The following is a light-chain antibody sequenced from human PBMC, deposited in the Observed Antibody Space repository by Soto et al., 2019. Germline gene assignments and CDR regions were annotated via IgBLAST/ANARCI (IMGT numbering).Light chain of an antibody. CDR3: QPYGTSPRT. J-gene: IGKJ1*01. CDR2: GAS. CDR1: QSVSSSY. Sequence: EIVLTQSPGTLSLSPGERATLSCRASQSVSSSYLAWYQQKPGQAPRLFIYGASTRATGIPDRFSGSGSGTDFTLTISRLEPEDFAVYYCQPYGTSPRTFGQGTK. V-gene: IGKV3-20*01.